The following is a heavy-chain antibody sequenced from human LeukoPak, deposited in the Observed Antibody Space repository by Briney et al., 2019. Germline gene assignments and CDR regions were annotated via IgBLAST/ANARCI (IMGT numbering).Heavy chain of an antibody. CDR2: IRNDGSII. D-gene: IGHD3-10*01. J-gene: IGHJ4*02. CDR3: GKALGTDLVRGVIDY. CDR1: GFTFSNYG. Sequence: PAGSLRLSCAAYGFTFSNYGMHWVRQAPGKGLEWVSFIRNDGSIIYYADSVKGRFTISRDYSKNTLYMQMNNLGAEDTAVYYCGKALGTDLVRGVIDYWGEGTPVTVST. V-gene: IGHV3-30*02.